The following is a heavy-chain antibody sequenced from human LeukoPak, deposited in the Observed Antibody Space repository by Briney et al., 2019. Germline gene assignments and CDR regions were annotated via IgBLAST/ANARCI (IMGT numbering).Heavy chain of an antibody. CDR1: GFTFSSYD. Sequence: GGSLRLSCAASGFTFSSYDMHWVRQATGKGLEWVSAIGTAGDTYYPGSVKCRFTISRENAKNSLYLQMNSLRAGDTAVYYCARGGIAAAGTFYDYWGQGTLVTVSS. CDR2: IGTAGDT. CDR3: ARGGIAAAGTFYDY. V-gene: IGHV3-13*01. J-gene: IGHJ4*02. D-gene: IGHD6-13*01.